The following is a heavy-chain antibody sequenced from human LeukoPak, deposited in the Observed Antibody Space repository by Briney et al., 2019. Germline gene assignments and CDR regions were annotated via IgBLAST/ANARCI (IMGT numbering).Heavy chain of an antibody. CDR3: ARDQGYGDYVYDS. V-gene: IGHV4-61*02. CDR2: IYASGNT. J-gene: IGHJ5*02. CDR1: GGSFSSDSYY. Sequence: SETLSLTCSVSGGSFSSDSYYWSWIRQPAGKGLEWIGRIYASGNTNYNPYLTSRITISIDTSKHQFSLKLTSVTAADTAVYYWARDQGYGDYVYDSWGQGILVTVSS. D-gene: IGHD4-17*01.